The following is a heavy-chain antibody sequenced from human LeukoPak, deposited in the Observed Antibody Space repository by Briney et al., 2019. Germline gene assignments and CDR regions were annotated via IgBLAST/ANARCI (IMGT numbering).Heavy chain of an antibody. CDR2: MWYDGSNK. J-gene: IGHJ3*02. CDR3: ARGRLYSSDAFDI. D-gene: IGHD6-13*01. Sequence: GGSLRLSCAASGFTFSSYGMHWVRQAPGKGLEWVAVMWYDGSNKYYADSVKGRFTISRDNSKNTLYLQMNSLRAEDTAVYYCARGRLYSSDAFDIWGQGTMVTVSS. CDR1: GFTFSSYG. V-gene: IGHV3-33*01.